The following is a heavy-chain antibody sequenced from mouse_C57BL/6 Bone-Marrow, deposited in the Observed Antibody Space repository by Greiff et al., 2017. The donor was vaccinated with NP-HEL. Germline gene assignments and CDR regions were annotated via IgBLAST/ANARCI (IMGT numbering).Heavy chain of an antibody. J-gene: IGHJ2*01. CDR3: AIYRRSYFDY. V-gene: IGHV7-3*01. Sequence: EVKLQESGGGLVQPGGSLSLSCAASGFTFTDYYMSWVRQPPGKALEWLGFIRNKANGYTTEYSASVKGRFTISRDNSQSILYLQMNALRAEDSATYYCAIYRRSYFDYWGQGTTLTVSS. CDR1: GFTFTDYY. CDR2: IRNKANGYTT.